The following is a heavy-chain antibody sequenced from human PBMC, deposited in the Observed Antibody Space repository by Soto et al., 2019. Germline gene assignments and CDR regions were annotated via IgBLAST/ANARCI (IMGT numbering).Heavy chain of an antibody. CDR2: MNPDGHYI. CDR1: EFTFSAYS. CDR3: ARNIPGANSPFEY. D-gene: IGHD2-2*01. Sequence: EVQLVVSGGGLVKPGASLRLSCAASEFTFSAYSMNWVRQAPGKGLEWVSSMNPDGHYIYCADSLKGRFTISRDNAKNSLYLQMDSLRAEDTAVYYCARNIPGANSPFEYWGQGSLVTVSS. V-gene: IGHV3-21*01. J-gene: IGHJ4*02.